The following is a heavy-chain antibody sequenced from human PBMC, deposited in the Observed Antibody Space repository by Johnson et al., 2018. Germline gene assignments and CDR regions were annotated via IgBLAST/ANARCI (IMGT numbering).Heavy chain of an antibody. CDR3: APGEQWLATYGMDV. Sequence: QVQLVQSGAEVKEPGSSVKVSCKASGGTFSSYAISWVRQAPGHGLEWMGGIIPIFGTANYGQKFQGRVTITADESTSTAYMELSSLRSEDTAVYYCAPGEQWLATYGMDVWGQGTTVTVSS. D-gene: IGHD6-19*01. CDR1: GGTFSSYA. J-gene: IGHJ6*02. CDR2: IIPIFGTA. V-gene: IGHV1-69*12.